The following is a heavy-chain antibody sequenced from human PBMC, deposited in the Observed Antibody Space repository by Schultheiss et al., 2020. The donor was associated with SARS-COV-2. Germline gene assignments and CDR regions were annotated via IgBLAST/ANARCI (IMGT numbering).Heavy chain of an antibody. V-gene: IGHV3-11*06. CDR2: ISSSSSYI. CDR3: ARDQQVPAAIMSAFDI. D-gene: IGHD2-2*01. Sequence: GESLKISCAASGFTFSDYYMSWIRQAPGKGLEWVSYISSSSSYIYYADSVKGRFTISRDNAKNSLYLQMNSLRAEDTAVYYCARDQQVPAAIMSAFDIWGQGTMVTVSS. CDR1: GFTFSDYY. J-gene: IGHJ3*02.